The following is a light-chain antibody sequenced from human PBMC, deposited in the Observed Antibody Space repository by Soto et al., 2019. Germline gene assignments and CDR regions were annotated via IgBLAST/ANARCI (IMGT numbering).Light chain of an antibody. J-gene: IGKJ1*01. V-gene: IGKV3-20*01. CDR3: QQYGSAQT. CDR1: QSGSSSY. Sequence: EIVLTQSPGTLSLSPGERATLSCRASQSGSSSYLAWYQQKPGQAPRLLIYGASSRSTGLPDRFSGSGSGTDFTLTISRLDPEDFAVYYCQQYGSAQTFGQGTKVEIK. CDR2: GAS.